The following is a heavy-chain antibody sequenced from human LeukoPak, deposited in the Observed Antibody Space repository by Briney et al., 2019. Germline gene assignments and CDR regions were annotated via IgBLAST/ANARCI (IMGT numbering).Heavy chain of an antibody. CDR2: IYYSGST. Sequence: SETLSLTCTVSGGSISSSSYYWGWIRQPPGKELEWIGSIYYSGSTYYNPSLKSRVTISVDTSKNQFSLKLSSVTAADTAVYYCAREIAYCGGDCYSAFDIWGQGTMVTVSS. J-gene: IGHJ3*02. V-gene: IGHV4-39*07. CDR3: AREIAYCGGDCYSAFDI. D-gene: IGHD2-21*02. CDR1: GGSISSSSYY.